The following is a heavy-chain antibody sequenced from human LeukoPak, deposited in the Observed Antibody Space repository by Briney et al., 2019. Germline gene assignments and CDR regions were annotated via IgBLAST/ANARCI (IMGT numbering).Heavy chain of an antibody. V-gene: IGHV3-30*18. CDR3: AKDLEDY. Sequence: GGSLRLSCAASGFTFSSYGMHWVRQAPGKGLEWVAVISYDGSNKYYADSVKGRFTISRDNSKNTLYMQMNSLRAEDTAVYYCAKDLEDYWGQGTLVTVSS. CDR1: GFTFSSYG. J-gene: IGHJ4*02. CDR2: ISYDGSNK.